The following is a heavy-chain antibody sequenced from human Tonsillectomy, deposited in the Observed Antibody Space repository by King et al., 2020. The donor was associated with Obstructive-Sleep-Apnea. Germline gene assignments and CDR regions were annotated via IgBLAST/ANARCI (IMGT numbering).Heavy chain of an antibody. CDR3: ARGGWYDWRDRNWYDP. D-gene: IGHD1-1*01. Sequence: EQLVQSGGGLVQPGGSLRLSCAASGFTFSSYNINGVRQAPGKGLEWVAYIIISIDTMYYEDSVKGRFTISRDNAKNSRYRQRSNLRAEDTGVYYCARGGWYDWRDRNWYDPWGQGTLVTVSS. CDR1: GFTFSSYN. V-gene: IGHV3-48*04. CDR2: IIISIDTM. J-gene: IGHJ5*02.